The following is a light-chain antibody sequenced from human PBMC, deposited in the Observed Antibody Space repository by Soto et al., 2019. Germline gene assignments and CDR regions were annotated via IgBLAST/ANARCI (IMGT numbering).Light chain of an antibody. V-gene: IGKV3-11*01. CDR1: QSVTNY. J-gene: IGKJ1*01. Sequence: IFLTQSPDTLSLSPGERATLSCRASQSVTNYIAWYQQRPGQAPRLLIYDASNRATGVPARFSGSGSGTDFTLTNSDLGPADFGLYYCQQRLNWPPGFGQGTKVEIK. CDR3: QQRLNWPPG. CDR2: DAS.